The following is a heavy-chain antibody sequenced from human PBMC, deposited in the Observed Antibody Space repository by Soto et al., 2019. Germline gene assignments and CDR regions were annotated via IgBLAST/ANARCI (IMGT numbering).Heavy chain of an antibody. CDR1: GFTFSNYW. CDR3: ARNFDY. CDR2: IKPDGTEK. V-gene: IGHV3-7*01. J-gene: IGHJ4*02. Sequence: GGSLRLSCVISGFTFSNYWMTWVRQAPGKGLEWVANIKPDGTEKYYVDSVKGRFTISRDNAKSTLYLEMNSLRAEDTAVYYCARNFDYWGQGILVTVSS.